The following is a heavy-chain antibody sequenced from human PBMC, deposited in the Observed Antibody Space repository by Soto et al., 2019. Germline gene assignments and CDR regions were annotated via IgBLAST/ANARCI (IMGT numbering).Heavy chain of an antibody. V-gene: IGHV4-31*03. J-gene: IGHJ4*02. Sequence: QVQLQESGPGLVKPSQTLSLTCTVSGDSMTTVGYYWTWIRQHPGQGLEWIGFISYSGSTYYSSSLKSRVAISAVTSKNLFFLKLHSGTAADTAVYSCTRVDYWGQGTLVTVSS. CDR3: TRVDY. CDR1: GDSMTTVGYY. CDR2: ISYSGST.